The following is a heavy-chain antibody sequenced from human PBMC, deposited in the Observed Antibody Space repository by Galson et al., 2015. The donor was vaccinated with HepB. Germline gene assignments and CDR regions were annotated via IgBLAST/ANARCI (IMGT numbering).Heavy chain of an antibody. D-gene: IGHD6-13*01. V-gene: IGHV3-48*04. Sequence: SLRLSCAASGFTFSSYSMNWVRQAPGMGLEWVSYISSSSSTIYYADSVKGRFTISRDNAKNSLYLQMNSLRAEDTAVYYCARVMNSSWYFCDYWGQGTLVTVSS. CDR1: GFTFSSYS. CDR3: ARVMNSSWYFCDY. J-gene: IGHJ4*02. CDR2: ISSSSSTI.